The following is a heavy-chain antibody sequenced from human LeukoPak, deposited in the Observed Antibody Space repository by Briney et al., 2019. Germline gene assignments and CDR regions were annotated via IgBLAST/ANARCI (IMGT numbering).Heavy chain of an antibody. D-gene: IGHD1-14*01. CDR2: IKVSGGRT. V-gene: IGHV1-46*01. CDR3: AREPPESYYFDN. CDR1: GYTFSSFY. J-gene: IGHJ4*02. Sequence: ASVKVSCKASGYTFSSFYVHWVRQAPGQGLEWMGIIKVSGGRTEYAQKFQGRVTVTRDMSTSTVCMELNNLRSEDTAVYYCAREPPESYYFDNWGQGTLVTVSS.